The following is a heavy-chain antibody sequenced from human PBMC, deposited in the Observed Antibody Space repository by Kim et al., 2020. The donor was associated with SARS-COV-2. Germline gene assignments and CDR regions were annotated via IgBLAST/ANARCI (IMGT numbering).Heavy chain of an antibody. J-gene: IGHJ6*04. D-gene: IGHD6-13*01. V-gene: IGHV3-23*01. CDR3: AETFRNAFSRDV. Sequence: GGSLRLSCAVSGFTLSGYAMTWVRQAPGKGLEWVSMISGEGLRTYYADSVKGRFTVSRDISKNTLYLQMNSLRAEDTAVYYCAETFRNAFSRDVWGKGTTVTVSS. CDR2: ISGEGLRT. CDR1: GFTLSGYA.